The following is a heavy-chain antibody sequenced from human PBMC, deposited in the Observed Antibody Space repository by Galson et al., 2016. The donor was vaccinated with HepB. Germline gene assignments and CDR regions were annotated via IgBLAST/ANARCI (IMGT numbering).Heavy chain of an antibody. V-gene: IGHV3-21*01. D-gene: IGHD4-23*01. J-gene: IGHJ6*02. CDR3: ARHRDGGNSYGMDV. CDR2: ISSTSAYI. Sequence: SLRLSCAVSGFTFSSYAMHWVRQAPGKGLEWVASISSTSAYIYYADSVKGRFTVPRDNAQNSLYLVMSSRRIEDTAVYYCARHRDGGNSYGMDVWGQGTTVTVSS. CDR1: GFTFSSYA.